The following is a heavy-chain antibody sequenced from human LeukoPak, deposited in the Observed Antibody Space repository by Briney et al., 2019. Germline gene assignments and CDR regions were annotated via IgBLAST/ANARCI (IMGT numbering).Heavy chain of an antibody. V-gene: IGHV1-2*06. Sequence: AASVKVSCKASGYTFTGYYMHWVRQAPGQGLEWMGRINPNSGGTNYAQKFQGRVTMTRDTSISTAYMELSRLRSDDTAVYYCARYGDYDSSYYYYYMDVWGKGTTVTVSS. CDR1: GYTFTGYY. J-gene: IGHJ6*03. CDR3: ARYGDYDSSYYYYYMDV. CDR2: INPNSGGT. D-gene: IGHD4-17*01.